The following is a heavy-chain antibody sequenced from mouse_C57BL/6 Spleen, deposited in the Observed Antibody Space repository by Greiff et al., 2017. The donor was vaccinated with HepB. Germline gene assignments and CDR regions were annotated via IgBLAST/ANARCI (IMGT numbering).Heavy chain of an antibody. CDR2: INPSNGGT. CDR3: ASYYYGSIYYFDY. V-gene: IGHV1-53*01. Sequence: VKLQQPGTELVKPGASVKLSCKASGYTFTSYWMHWVKQRPGQGLEWIGNINPSNGGTNYNEKFKSKATLTVDKSSSTAYMQLSSLTSEDSAVYYCASYYYGSIYYFDYWGQGTTLTVSS. D-gene: IGHD1-1*01. CDR1: GYTFTSYW. J-gene: IGHJ2*01.